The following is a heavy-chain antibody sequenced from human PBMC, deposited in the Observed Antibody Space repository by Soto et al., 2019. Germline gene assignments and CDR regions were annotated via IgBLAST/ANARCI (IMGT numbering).Heavy chain of an antibody. J-gene: IGHJ4*02. CDR3: AKGNGYGGGASPRAYFDY. Sequence: GGSLRLSCAASGFTFSSYWMRWVRQAPGKGLEWVSAVNGSGGSTYYVDSVKGRFTISRDNSKNTLYLQMNSLRAEDTAVYYCAKGNGYGGGASPRAYFDYWGQGTLVTVSS. D-gene: IGHD1-26*01. CDR2: VNGSGGST. V-gene: IGHV3-23*01. CDR1: GFTFSSYW.